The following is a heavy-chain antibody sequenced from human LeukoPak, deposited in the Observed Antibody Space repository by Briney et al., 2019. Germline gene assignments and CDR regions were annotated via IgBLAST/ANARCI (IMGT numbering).Heavy chain of an antibody. CDR1: GFTFSSYW. J-gene: IGHJ4*02. CDR3: ARGPIAFSSSWYVNY. D-gene: IGHD6-13*01. V-gene: IGHV3-74*01. Sequence: GGSLRLSCAASGFTFSSYWMHWVRHAPGKGLVWVSGINSDGRSTSYADSVKGRFTISRDNAKNTLYLQMNSLRAEDTAVYYCARGPIAFSSSWYVNYWGQGTLVTVSS. CDR2: INSDGRST.